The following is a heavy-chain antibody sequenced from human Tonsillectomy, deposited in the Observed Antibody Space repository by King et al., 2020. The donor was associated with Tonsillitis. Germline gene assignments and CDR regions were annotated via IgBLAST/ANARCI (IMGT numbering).Heavy chain of an antibody. CDR3: ARGTVGFDP. V-gene: IGHV3-21*01. J-gene: IGHJ5*02. D-gene: IGHD3/OR15-3a*01. CDR1: GFTFSSHT. Sequence: VQLVESGGGLVKPGGSLRLSCAASGFTFSSHTMNWVRQAPGKGLEWVSSISSSTSYMYYADSVKGRFTISRDNGKNSLYLQMNSLRAEDTAVYYCARGTVGFDPWGQGTLVTAPS. CDR2: ISSSTSYM.